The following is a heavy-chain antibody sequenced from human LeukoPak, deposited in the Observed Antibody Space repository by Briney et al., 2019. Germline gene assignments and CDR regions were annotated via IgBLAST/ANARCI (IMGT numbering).Heavy chain of an antibody. Sequence: GASVKVSCKASGFTFTRSTMQWVRQARGQRLEWIGWIVVGSGDTNYAQKFQERITFTRDMSTSTAYMELSSLRSEDTAVYYCAAVSPMYYDSSGYSDYWGQGTLVTASS. D-gene: IGHD3-22*01. CDR1: GFTFTRST. V-gene: IGHV1-58*02. CDR3: AAVSPMYYDSSGYSDY. CDR2: IVVGSGDT. J-gene: IGHJ4*02.